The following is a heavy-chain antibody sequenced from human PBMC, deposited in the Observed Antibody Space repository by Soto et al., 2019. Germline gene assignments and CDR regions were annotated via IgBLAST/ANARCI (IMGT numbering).Heavy chain of an antibody. Sequence: ASVKVSCKASGYTFTSYYMHWVRQAPGQGLEWMGIINPSGGSTSYAQKFQGRVTMTRDTSTSTVYMALSSLRSEDTAVYYCARAITIFGVVILDYGMDVWGQGTTATVSS. V-gene: IGHV1-46*01. CDR1: GYTFTSYY. D-gene: IGHD3-3*01. CDR2: INPSGGST. CDR3: ARAITIFGVVILDYGMDV. J-gene: IGHJ6*02.